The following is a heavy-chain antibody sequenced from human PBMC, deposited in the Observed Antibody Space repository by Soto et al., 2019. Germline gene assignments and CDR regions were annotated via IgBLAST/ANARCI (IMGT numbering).Heavy chain of an antibody. D-gene: IGHD1-7*01. CDR1: GFTFSSYS. CDR3: ARDATGTTSAFDI. J-gene: IGHJ3*02. Sequence: EVQLVESGGGLVKPGGSLRLSCAASGFTFSSYSMNWVRQAPGKGLEWVSAISSSSSYIYYADSVKGRSTIYRDNAKNSLYLQMNSLRAEDTAVDYCARDATGTTSAFDIWGQGTMVTVSS. CDR2: ISSSSSYI. V-gene: IGHV3-21*01.